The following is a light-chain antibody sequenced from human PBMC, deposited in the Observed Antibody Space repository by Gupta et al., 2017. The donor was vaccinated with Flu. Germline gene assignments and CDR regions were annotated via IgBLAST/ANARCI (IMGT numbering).Light chain of an antibody. CDR2: LNSDGSH. J-gene: IGLJ3*02. V-gene: IGLV4-69*01. Sequence: PSASASLAASVKLTCTLNSGHNSYAIAWHQQRPEQGPRYLMKLNSDGSHSRGDGIPDRFSGSSSGAERYLTISSLQSEDEADYYCQTWGTGILVFGGGTKLTVL. CDR3: QTWGTGILV. CDR1: SGHNSYA.